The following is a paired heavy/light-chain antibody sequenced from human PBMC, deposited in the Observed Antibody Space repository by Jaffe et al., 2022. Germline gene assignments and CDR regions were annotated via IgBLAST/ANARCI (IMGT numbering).Light chain of an antibody. CDR3: QQYYSTPVT. J-gene: IGKJ2*01. CDR2: WAS. CDR1: QSVLYSSNNKNY. Sequence: DIVMTQSPDSLAVSLGERATINCKSSQSVLYSSNNKNYLAWYQQKPGQPPKLLIYWASTRESGVPDRFSGSGSGTDFTLTISSLQAEDVAVYYCQQYYSTPVTFGQGTKLEIK. V-gene: IGKV4-1*01.
Heavy chain of an antibody. CDR2: INAGNGNT. CDR1: GYTFTSYA. V-gene: IGHV1-3*01. J-gene: IGHJ3*02. D-gene: IGHD6-13*01. CDR3: ARDPTSGYSSSWPRPSDAFDI. Sequence: QVQLVQSGAEVKKPGASVKVSCKASGYTFTSYAMHWVRQAPGQRLEWMGWINAGNGNTKYSQKFQGRVTITRDTSASTAYMELSSLRSEDTAVYYCARDPTSGYSSSWPRPSDAFDIWGQGTMVTVSS.